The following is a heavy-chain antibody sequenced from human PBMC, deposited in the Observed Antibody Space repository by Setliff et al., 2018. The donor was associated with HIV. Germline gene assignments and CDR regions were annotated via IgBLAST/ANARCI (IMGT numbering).Heavy chain of an antibody. V-gene: IGHV1-8*01. D-gene: IGHD2-2*01. J-gene: IGHJ4*02. CDR2: MNPKSGNT. CDR3: ARGYCSSTSCYGIYYFDN. CDR1: GYNFTSHG. Sequence: ASVKVSCKASGYNFTSHGINWVRQAPGQGLEWMGWMNPKSGNTGYARKFQGRVTMTRKTSISTAYMELRSLRSDDTAVYYCARGYCSSTSCYGIYYFDNWGQGTPVTVSS.